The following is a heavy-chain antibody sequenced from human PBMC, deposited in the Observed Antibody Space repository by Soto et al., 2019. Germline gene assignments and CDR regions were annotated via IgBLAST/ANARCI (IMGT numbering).Heavy chain of an antibody. Sequence: QVQLVESGGGVVQPGRSLRLSCAASGFTFSSYGMHWVRQAPGKGLEWVAVIWYDGSNKYYADSVKGRFTISRDNSKNTLYLQMNSLRAEDTAVYYCAREKRIVVDYWGQGTLVTVSS. CDR3: AREKRIVVDY. CDR2: IWYDGSNK. D-gene: IGHD3-22*01. CDR1: GFTFSSYG. V-gene: IGHV3-33*01. J-gene: IGHJ4*02.